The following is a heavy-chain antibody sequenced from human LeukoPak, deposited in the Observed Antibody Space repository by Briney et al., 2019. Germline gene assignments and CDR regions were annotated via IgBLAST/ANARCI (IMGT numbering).Heavy chain of an antibody. Sequence: SGGSLRLSCAASGFTFSSYAMSWVRQAPGKGLEWVSAISGSGGSTYYADSVKGRFTISRDNSKNTLYLQMNSLRAEDTAVYYCAKGITIFGVVINYWGQGTLVTVSS. CDR2: ISGSGGST. CDR3: AKGITIFGVVINY. D-gene: IGHD3-3*01. V-gene: IGHV3-23*01. J-gene: IGHJ4*02. CDR1: GFTFSSYA.